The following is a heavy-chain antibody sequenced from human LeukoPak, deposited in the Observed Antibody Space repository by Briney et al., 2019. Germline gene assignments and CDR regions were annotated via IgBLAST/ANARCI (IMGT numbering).Heavy chain of an antibody. J-gene: IGHJ4*02. CDR1: GFTFSSYA. V-gene: IGHV3-23*01. CDR3: AKDKGWGVRGVATLDY. Sequence: GGSLRLSCAASGFTFSSYAMSWVRQAPGKGLEWVSAISGSGGSTYYADSVKGRFTISRDNSKNTLYLQMNSLRAEDTAVYYCAKDKGWGVRGVATLDYWGQGTVLTVSS. D-gene: IGHD3-10*01. CDR2: ISGSGGST.